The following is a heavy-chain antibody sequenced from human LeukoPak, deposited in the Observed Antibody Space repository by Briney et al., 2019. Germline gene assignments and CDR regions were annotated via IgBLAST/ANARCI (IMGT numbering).Heavy chain of an antibody. CDR2: INPSGGST. D-gene: IGHD2-15*01. J-gene: IGHJ6*02. CDR1: GYTFTSYY. Sequence: ASVKVSCKASGYTFTSYYMHWVRQAPGQGLEWMGIINPSGGSTSYAQKFQSRVTMTRDTSTSTVYMELSSLRSEDTAVYYCARGFGKDVEVVAATRVYYYYGMDVWGQGTTVTVSS. CDR3: ARGFGKDVEVVAATRVYYYYGMDV. V-gene: IGHV1-46*01.